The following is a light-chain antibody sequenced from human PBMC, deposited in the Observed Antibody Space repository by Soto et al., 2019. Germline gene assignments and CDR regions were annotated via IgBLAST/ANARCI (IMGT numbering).Light chain of an antibody. CDR3: SSYAGSNRGV. CDR1: SSDVGGYNY. V-gene: IGLV2-8*01. J-gene: IGLJ2*01. Sequence: QSVLTQPPSASGSPGQSVTISCTGTSSDVGGYNYVSWYQQHPGKAPKLMIYEVSKRPSGVPDRFSGSKSGNTASLTVSGLQAEDEADYYCSSYAGSNRGVFGGGTKVIVL. CDR2: EVS.